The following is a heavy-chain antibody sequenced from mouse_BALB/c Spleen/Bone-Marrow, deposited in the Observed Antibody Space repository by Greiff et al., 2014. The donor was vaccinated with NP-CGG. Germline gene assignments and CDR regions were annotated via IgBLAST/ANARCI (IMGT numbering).Heavy chain of an antibody. J-gene: IGHJ4*01. V-gene: IGHV2-9*02. CDR3: ARITTATGAMDY. CDR1: GFSLTTYG. D-gene: IGHD1-2*01. CDR2: IWPDGST. Sequence: VKLMESGPGLVAPSQSLPITCTVSGFSLTTYGVHWVRQPPGKGLEWLGVIWPDGSTNYNSALMSRLSIRKDNSKSQVFLKMNSLQTDDTAMYYCARITTATGAMDYWGQGTSVTVSS.